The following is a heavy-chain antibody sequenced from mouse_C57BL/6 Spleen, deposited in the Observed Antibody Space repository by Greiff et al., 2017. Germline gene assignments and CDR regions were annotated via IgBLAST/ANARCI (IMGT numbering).Heavy chain of an antibody. CDR3: ALEWDYDGYYAMDY. D-gene: IGHD2-4*01. CDR1: GISITTGNYR. Sequence: EVKLQESGPGLVKPSQTVFLTCTVTGISITTGNYRWSWIRQFPGNKLEWIGYIYYSGTITYNPSLTSRTTITRDTPKNQFFLEMNSLTAEDTATYYCALEWDYDGYYAMDYWGQGTSVTVSS. CDR2: IYYSGTI. J-gene: IGHJ4*01. V-gene: IGHV3-5*01.